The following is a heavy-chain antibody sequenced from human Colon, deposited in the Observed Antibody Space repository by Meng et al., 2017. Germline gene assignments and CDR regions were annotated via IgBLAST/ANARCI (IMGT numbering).Heavy chain of an antibody. J-gene: IGHJ5*02. D-gene: IGHD3-22*01. CDR2: IYHSGST. CDR1: GYSISSVYY. Sequence: SDTLSLTFAVPGYSISSVYYWGWTRQPPGKGLEWIGSIYHSGSTYYNPSLKSRVTISVDTSKNQFSLKLSSVTAADTAVYYCARGEGYYDSSGLNWFDPWGQETLVTVSS. CDR3: ARGEGYYDSSGLNWFDP. V-gene: IGHV4-38-2*01.